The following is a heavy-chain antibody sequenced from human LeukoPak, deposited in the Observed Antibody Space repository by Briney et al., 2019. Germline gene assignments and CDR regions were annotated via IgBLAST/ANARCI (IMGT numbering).Heavy chain of an antibody. Sequence: ASVKVSCKASGYTFTNYAMNWVRQAPGQGLELMGWINTNTGNPTYAQGFTGRFVFSLDTSVSTAYLQISSLKAEDTAMYYCARERRSSSPGEQQLVRAFDIWGQGTMVTVSS. V-gene: IGHV7-4-1*02. J-gene: IGHJ3*02. CDR1: GYTFTNYA. D-gene: IGHD6-13*01. CDR2: INTNTGNP. CDR3: ARERRSSSPGEQQLVRAFDI.